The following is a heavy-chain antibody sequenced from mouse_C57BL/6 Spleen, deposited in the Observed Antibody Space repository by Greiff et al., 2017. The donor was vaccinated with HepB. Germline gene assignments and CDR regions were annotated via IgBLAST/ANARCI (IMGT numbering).Heavy chain of an antibody. V-gene: IGHV1-55*01. Sequence: QVQLQQPGAELVKPGASVKMSCKASGYTFTSYWITWVKQRPGQGLEWIGDIYPGSGSTNYNEKFKSKATLTVDTSSSTAYMQLSSLTSEDSAVYYCAGFYYDYDGRYFDYWGQGTTLTVSS. CDR2: IYPGSGST. CDR1: GYTFTSYW. J-gene: IGHJ2*01. D-gene: IGHD2-4*01. CDR3: AGFYYDYDGRYFDY.